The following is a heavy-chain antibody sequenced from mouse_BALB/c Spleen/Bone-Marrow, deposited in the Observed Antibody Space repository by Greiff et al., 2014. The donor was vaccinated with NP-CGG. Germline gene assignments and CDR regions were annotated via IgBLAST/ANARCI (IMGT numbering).Heavy chain of an antibody. Sequence: VQLQQSGPELVKPGASVKISCKASGYTFTDYNMHWVKQSHGKSLEWIGYIYPYNGGTGYNQKFKSKATLTVGNSSSTAYMELRSLTSEDSAVYYCARSYGNWYFDVWGAGTTVTVSS. J-gene: IGHJ1*01. D-gene: IGHD2-10*02. CDR3: ARSYGNWYFDV. CDR1: GYTFTDYN. V-gene: IGHV1S29*02. CDR2: IYPYNGGT.